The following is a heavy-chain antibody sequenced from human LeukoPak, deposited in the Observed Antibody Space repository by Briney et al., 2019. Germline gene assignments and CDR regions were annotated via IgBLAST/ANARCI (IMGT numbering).Heavy chain of an antibody. D-gene: IGHD4-17*01. CDR3: ARLGSYGDYYFDY. CDR2: IYHSGST. Sequence: SETLSLTCAVSGGSISSGGYSWSWIRQPPGQGLEWIGYIYHSGSTYYNPSLKSRVTISVDRSKNQFSLKLSSVTAADTAVYYCARLGSYGDYYFDYWGQGTLVTVSS. V-gene: IGHV4-30-2*01. CDR1: GGSISSGGYS. J-gene: IGHJ4*02.